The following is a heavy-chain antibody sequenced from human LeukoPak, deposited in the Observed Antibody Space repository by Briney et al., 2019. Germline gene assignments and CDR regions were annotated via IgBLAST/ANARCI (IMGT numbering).Heavy chain of an antibody. J-gene: IGHJ4*02. Sequence: ASVKVSCKASGYTFTSYGISWVRQAPGQGLEWMGWISAYNGNTNYAQRLQGRVTMTTDTSTSTAYTELRSLRSDDTAVYYCARDRCSGGSCYSFDYWGQGTLVTVSS. CDR2: ISAYNGNT. CDR3: ARDRCSGGSCYSFDY. CDR1: GYTFTSYG. V-gene: IGHV1-18*01. D-gene: IGHD2-15*01.